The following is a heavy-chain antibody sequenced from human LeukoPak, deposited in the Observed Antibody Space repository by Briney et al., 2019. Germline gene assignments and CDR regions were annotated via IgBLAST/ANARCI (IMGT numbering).Heavy chain of an antibody. Sequence: ASVKVSCKASGYTFTAYYIHWVRRAPGQGLEWMGWINPNSGGTESAQKFQGRVTMTRDTSISTAYMELSRLRSDDTAVYYCAAIAVTVLGDYWGQGTLVTVSS. CDR1: GYTFTAYY. CDR2: INPNSGGT. D-gene: IGHD6-19*01. CDR3: AAIAVTVLGDY. J-gene: IGHJ4*02. V-gene: IGHV1-2*02.